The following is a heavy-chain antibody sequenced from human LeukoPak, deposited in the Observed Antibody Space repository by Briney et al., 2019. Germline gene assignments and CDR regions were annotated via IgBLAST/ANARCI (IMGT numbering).Heavy chain of an antibody. V-gene: IGHV4-38-2*02. Sequence: SETLSLTCTVSGYSISSGYYWGWIRQPPGQGLEWIGSIYHSGSTYYNPSLKSRVTISVDTSKNQFSLKLSSVTAADTAVYYCASHSGGYADWGQGTLVNVSS. J-gene: IGHJ4*02. CDR3: ASHSGGYAD. D-gene: IGHD5-18*01. CDR2: IYHSGST. CDR1: GYSISSGYY.